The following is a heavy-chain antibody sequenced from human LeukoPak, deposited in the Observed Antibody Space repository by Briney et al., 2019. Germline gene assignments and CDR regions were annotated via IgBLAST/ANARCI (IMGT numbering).Heavy chain of an antibody. J-gene: IGHJ5*02. D-gene: IGHD2-2*01. V-gene: IGHV4-34*01. CDR2: INHSGST. CDR3: ARLDCSSTSCYSVEVWFDP. Sequence: SETLSLTCAVYGGSFSGYYWSWIRQPPGKGLEWIGEINHSGSTNYNPSLKSRVTISVDTSKNQFSLKLSSVTAADTAVYYCARLDCSSTSCYSVEVWFDPWGQGTLVTVSS. CDR1: GGSFSGYY.